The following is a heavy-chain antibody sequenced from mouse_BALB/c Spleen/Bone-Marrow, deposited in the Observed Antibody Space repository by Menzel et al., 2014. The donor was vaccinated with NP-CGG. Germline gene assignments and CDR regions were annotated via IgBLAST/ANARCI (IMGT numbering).Heavy chain of an antibody. CDR3: ARLNYYGNLFV. CDR2: INPDSSTI. CDR1: GFDFSRYW. Sequence: DVQLVESGGGLVQPGGSLKLSCAAPGFDFSRYWMSWVRQAPGKGLEWIGEINPDSSTINYTPSLKDKFIISRDNAKNTLYLQMSKVRSEDTALYYCARLNYYGNLFVWGAGTTVTVSS. D-gene: IGHD1-1*01. J-gene: IGHJ1*01. V-gene: IGHV4-1*02.